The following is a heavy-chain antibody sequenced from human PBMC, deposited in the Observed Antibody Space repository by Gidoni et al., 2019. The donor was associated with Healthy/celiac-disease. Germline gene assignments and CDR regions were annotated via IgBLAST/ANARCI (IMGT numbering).Heavy chain of an antibody. CDR3: ARGLGPYYYGSGSYSWFDP. D-gene: IGHD3-10*01. CDR2: INHSGST. Sequence: QVQLQQWGAGLLKPSETLSLTCAVHGGSFSGYSWSWIRQPPGKGLEWIGEINHSGSTNYNPSLKSRVTISVDTSKNQFSLKLSSVTAADTAVYYCARGLGPYYYGSGSYSWFDPWGQGTLVTVSS. V-gene: IGHV4-34*01. CDR1: GGSFSGYS. J-gene: IGHJ5*02.